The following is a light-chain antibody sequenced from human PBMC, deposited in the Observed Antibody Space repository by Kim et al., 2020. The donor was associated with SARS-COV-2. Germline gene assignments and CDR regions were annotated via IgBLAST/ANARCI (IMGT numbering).Light chain of an antibody. CDR2: ENN. CDR3: QSFDSNIQV. V-gene: IGLV6-57*01. Sequence: GKPVTISCTRSSGSIASTNVHWYQQRPGTSPTAVIFENNQRPSGVPDRFSGSIDGSSNSASLTISGLKTEDEADYYCQSFDSNIQVFGGGTQLTVL. CDR1: SGSIASTN. J-gene: IGLJ3*02.